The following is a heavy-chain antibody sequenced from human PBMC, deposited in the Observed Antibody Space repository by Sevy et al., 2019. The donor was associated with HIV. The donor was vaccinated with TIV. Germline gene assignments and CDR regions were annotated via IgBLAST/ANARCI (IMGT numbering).Heavy chain of an antibody. CDR3: ARRDYYGYSDS. V-gene: IGHV4-39*01. D-gene: IGHD3-3*01. J-gene: IGHJ4*02. CDR1: GGSISSSNYY. CDR2: IYYSGSA. Sequence: SETLSLTCTVSGGSISSSNYYWGWIRQPPGKGLAWIGTIYYSGSAYYNSSLKSRVTIFIDTSNNQFSLRLSSVTAADTAVYYCARRDYYGYSDSWGQGTLVTVSS.